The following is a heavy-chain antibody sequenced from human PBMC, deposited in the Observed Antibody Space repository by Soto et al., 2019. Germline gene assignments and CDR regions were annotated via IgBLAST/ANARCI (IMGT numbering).Heavy chain of an antibody. CDR3: ARDGEQVRFGELLSHYYYYTDV. Sequence: QVQLVQSGAEVKKPGSSVKVSCKASGGTFSSYTISWVRQAPGQGLEWLGRIIPILGIANYAQKFQGRVTITADKSTSTAYLELSSMRSEDTAVYYCARDGEQVRFGELLSHYYYYTDVWGKGPTVTVSS. CDR2: IIPILGIA. CDR1: GGTFSSYT. J-gene: IGHJ6*03. V-gene: IGHV1-69*04. D-gene: IGHD3-10*01.